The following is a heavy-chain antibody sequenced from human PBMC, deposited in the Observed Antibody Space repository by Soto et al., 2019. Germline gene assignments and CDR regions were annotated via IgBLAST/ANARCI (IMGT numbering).Heavy chain of an antibody. CDR3: AREHWYSWTC. CDR1: DFAFSVYW. J-gene: IGHJ4*02. V-gene: IGHV3-7*01. CDR2: IDGGGTKE. Sequence: PGGSLRLSCAASDFAFSVYWMSWVRQAPGKGLEWVATIDGGGTKELYVDSVKGRFTISRDNDKNSLYLHMSSLRAEDTAVYYCAREHWYSWTCWGQGTLVTVSS. D-gene: IGHD1-26*01.